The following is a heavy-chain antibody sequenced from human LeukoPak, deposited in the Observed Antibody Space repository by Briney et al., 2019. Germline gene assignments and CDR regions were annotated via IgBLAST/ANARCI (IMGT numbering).Heavy chain of an antibody. J-gene: IGHJ5*02. V-gene: IGHV5-51*01. D-gene: IGHD4-23*01. Sequence: LGESLKISCKGFGYSFTSYWIGWVRQMPGKGLEWMGIIHPGDSDTRYGPSFQGQVTISADKSISTAYLQWSSLKASDTAMYYCARRATVVTRFDPWGQGTLVTVSS. CDR1: GYSFTSYW. CDR2: IHPGDSDT. CDR3: ARRATVVTRFDP.